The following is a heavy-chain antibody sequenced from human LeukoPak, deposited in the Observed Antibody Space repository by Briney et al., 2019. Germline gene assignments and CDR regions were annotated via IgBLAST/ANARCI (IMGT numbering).Heavy chain of an antibody. V-gene: IGHV1-18*01. CDR2: ISAYNGNT. J-gene: IGHJ5*02. CDR3: VRDRPDYSGSGIHNWFDP. Sequence: GASVKVSCKASGYTFTNYGISWVRQAPGQGLEWMGWISAYNGNTNYAQKFQDRVTMTTDTSTSTASMELRSLRSDDTAVYYCVRDRPDYSGSGIHNWFDPWGQGTLVTVSS. D-gene: IGHD3-10*01. CDR1: GYTFTNYG.